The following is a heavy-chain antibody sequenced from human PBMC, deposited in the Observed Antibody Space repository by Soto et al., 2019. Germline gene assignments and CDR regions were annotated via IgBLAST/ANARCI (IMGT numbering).Heavy chain of an antibody. CDR2: YHSGGST. Sequence: QVQLQESGSGLVKPSQSLSLTCTGSGVSLNTAATWGSWIRQSPGKGLGFSGYYHSGGSTYYDAACRSRVIISADTSTSQFSLKLSSVNVADTAVYFCVISRKMESFDDYGLDVWGQGTMLTVS. D-gene: IGHD3-9*01. CDR3: VISRKMESFDDYGLDV. CDR1: GVSLNTAATW. J-gene: IGHJ6*02. V-gene: IGHV4-30-4*01.